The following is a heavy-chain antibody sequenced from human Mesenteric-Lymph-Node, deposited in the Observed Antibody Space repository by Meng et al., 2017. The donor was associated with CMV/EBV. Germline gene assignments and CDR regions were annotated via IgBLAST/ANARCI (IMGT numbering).Heavy chain of an antibody. V-gene: IGHV3-30*04. Sequence: GESLKISCAASGFTFSSYAMHWVRQAPGKGLEWVAVISYDGSNKYYADSVKGRFTISRDNSRSTLYLQMNSLRGEDTAVYYCARGYSSTFLDQWGQGMLVTVSS. CDR3: ARGYSSTFLDQ. CDR2: ISYDGSNK. J-gene: IGHJ4*02. CDR1: GFTFSSYA. D-gene: IGHD2-2*01.